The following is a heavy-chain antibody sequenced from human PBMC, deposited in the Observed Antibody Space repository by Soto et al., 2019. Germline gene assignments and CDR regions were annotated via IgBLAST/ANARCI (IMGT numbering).Heavy chain of an antibody. Sequence: GGSLRLPCAASGFIFSPYGIHWVRQAPGKGLEWVALIRNDGSDKYYAESVTGRFPISRDNSKNTVYLQMNSLSAEDTALYFCARAPRMAPFDIWGQGTTVTVSS. V-gene: IGHV3-33*01. CDR3: ARAPRMAPFDI. CDR1: GFIFSPYG. CDR2: IRNDGSDK. J-gene: IGHJ3*02.